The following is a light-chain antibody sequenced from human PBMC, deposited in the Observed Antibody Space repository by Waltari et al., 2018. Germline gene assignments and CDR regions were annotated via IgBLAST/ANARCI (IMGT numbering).Light chain of an antibody. J-gene: IGLJ1*01. CDR2: DVS. CDR1: SSEVGGYNY. V-gene: IGLV2-11*01. CDR3: CSYAGRYTYV. Sequence: QSALTQPRSVSGSPGQSVTISCTGASSEVGGYNYVSWSQQPPGKAPKPMIYDVSKRPSGVPDRFSGSKSGDTASLTISGLRAEDEADYYCCSYAGRYTYVFGTGTKVTVL.